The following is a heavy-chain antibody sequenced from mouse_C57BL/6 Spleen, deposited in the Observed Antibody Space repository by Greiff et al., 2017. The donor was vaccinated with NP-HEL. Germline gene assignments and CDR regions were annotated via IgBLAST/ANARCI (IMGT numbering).Heavy chain of an antibody. CDR2: INYDGSST. D-gene: IGHD2-5*01. CDR1: GFTFSDYY. Sequence: EVMLVESEGGLVQPGSSMKLSCTASGFTFSDYYMAWVRQVPEKGLEWVANINYDGSSTYYLDSLKSRFIISRDNAKNILYLQMSSLKSEDTATYYCARDQGAYYSNYGGFAYWGQGTLVTVSA. V-gene: IGHV5-16*01. CDR3: ARDQGAYYSNYGGFAY. J-gene: IGHJ3*01.